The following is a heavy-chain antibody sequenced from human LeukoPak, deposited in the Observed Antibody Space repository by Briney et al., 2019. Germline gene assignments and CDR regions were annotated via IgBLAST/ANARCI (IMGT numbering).Heavy chain of an antibody. D-gene: IGHD1-26*01. CDR1: GGSISSYY. V-gene: IGHV4-59*01. CDR2: IYYSGST. Sequence: PSATLSLTCTVSGGSISSYYWSWIRQPPGKGLEWIGYIYYSGSTNYNPSLKSRVTISVDTSKNQFSLKLSSVTAADTAVYYCARGDWEWYFDYWGQGTLVTVSS. CDR3: ARGDWEWYFDY. J-gene: IGHJ4*02.